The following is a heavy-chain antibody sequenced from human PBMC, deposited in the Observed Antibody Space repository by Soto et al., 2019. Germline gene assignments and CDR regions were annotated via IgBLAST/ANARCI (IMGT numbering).Heavy chain of an antibody. Sequence: QVQLQESGPGLVKPSGTLSLTCAVSDGFISSINYWSWVRQPPGKGLEWIGQVYHNGGPSYNPSLRSRVTMSRDKSKNQFSLNLIDVPAADTAVYFCVRHGGRLFDYWGPGHLVTVSS. CDR2: VYHNGGP. CDR1: DGFISSINY. J-gene: IGHJ4*02. D-gene: IGHD2-15*01. V-gene: IGHV4-4*02. CDR3: VRHGGRLFDY.